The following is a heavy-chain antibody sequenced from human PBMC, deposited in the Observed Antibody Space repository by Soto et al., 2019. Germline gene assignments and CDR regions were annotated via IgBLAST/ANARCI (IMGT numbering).Heavy chain of an antibody. CDR3: ARVGSRGSGGSWNPPWYFDL. V-gene: IGHV1-69*13. J-gene: IGHJ2*01. CDR2: IIPIFGTA. Sequence: ASVKVSCKASGGTFSSYTISWVRQAPGQGLEWMGTIIPIFGTAISAQKFQGRVTITADESTTTAYMELSSLRSEDTAVYYCARVGSRGSGGSWNPPWYFDLWGRGTLVTVSS. CDR1: GGTFSSYT. D-gene: IGHD2-15*01.